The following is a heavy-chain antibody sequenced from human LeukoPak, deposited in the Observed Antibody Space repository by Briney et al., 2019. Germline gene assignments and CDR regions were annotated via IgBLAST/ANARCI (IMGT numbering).Heavy chain of an antibody. J-gene: IGHJ4*02. CDR1: GGSFSGYY. CDR2: IHHSGST. V-gene: IGHV4-34*01. Sequence: PSETLSLTCAVYGGSFSGYYWSWIRQPPGKGLEWIGEIHHSGSTKYNPSLKSRVTISVDTSKNQFSLKLSSVTAADTAVYYCARGASPAYWGQGTLVTVSS. CDR3: ARGASPAY.